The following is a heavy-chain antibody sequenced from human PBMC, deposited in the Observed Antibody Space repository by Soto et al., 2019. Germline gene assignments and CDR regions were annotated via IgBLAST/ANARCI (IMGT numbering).Heavy chain of an antibody. J-gene: IGHJ3*02. D-gene: IGHD3-10*01. CDR3: ARGGSYHSTACDI. Sequence: QVQLQESGPGLVKPSQTLSLTCTVSGGSISSGGYYWSRIRQHPGKGLEWIGNIYYSGSTYYNPSLKRRGTISVDTSKNKFSLKRSSVTAADTAEYYCARGGSYHSTACDIWGKVTMVTVSS. CDR2: IYYSGST. CDR1: GGSISSGGYY. V-gene: IGHV4-31*03.